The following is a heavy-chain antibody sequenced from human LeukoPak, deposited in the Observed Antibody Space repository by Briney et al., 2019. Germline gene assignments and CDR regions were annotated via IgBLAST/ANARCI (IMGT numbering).Heavy chain of an antibody. D-gene: IGHD6-13*01. CDR3: ARARSRWDSAY. J-gene: IGHJ4*02. CDR2: MNPNSGNT. CDR1: GYTFTIYD. V-gene: IGHV1-8*03. Sequence: AVKVSFKAAGYTFTIYDINWVRQPTGQGLEWMGWMNPNSGNTGYAQKFQGRGTITRNTSISTAYMELRRLRTAETAVYNCARARSRWDSAYSGQATLVTVHS.